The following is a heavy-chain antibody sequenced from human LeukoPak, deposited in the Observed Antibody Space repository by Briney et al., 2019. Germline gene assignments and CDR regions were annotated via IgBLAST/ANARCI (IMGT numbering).Heavy chain of an antibody. Sequence: SETLSLTCTVSSGSISGYYWSWIRQPPGKGLEWIGYIYYSGSTTYNPSLKSRVTISVDTSKNQFSLKLNSVNAADTAVYYCXXXXGNRGYDPADYWGQGTLVTVSS. CDR3: XXXXGNRGYDPADY. J-gene: IGHJ4*02. V-gene: IGHV4-59*08. CDR2: IYYSGST. CDR1: SGSISGYY. D-gene: IGHD5-12*01.